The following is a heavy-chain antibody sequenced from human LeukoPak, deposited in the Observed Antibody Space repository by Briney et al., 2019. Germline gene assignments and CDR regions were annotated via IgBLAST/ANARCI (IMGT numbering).Heavy chain of an antibody. Sequence: GGSLRLSCAASGFTFSNYAMHWVRQAPGKGLEWVAVISDDGSNKYNGDSVKGRFTISRDNSKNTVYLQMNSLRAEDTAVYYCAKDRYSSGWYSDFDYWGQGTLVTVSS. CDR1: GFTFSNYA. V-gene: IGHV3-30*18. D-gene: IGHD6-19*01. J-gene: IGHJ4*02. CDR2: ISDDGSNK. CDR3: AKDRYSSGWYSDFDY.